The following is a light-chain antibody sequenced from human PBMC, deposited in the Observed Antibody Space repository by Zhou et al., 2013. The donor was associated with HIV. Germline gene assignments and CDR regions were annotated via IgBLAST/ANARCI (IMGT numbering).Light chain of an antibody. J-gene: IGKJ1*01. CDR1: QSLVYSDGNTY. CDR2: KVS. CDR3: MQATQLPPT. Sequence: DVVMTQSPLSLPVTLGQPASISCRSSQSLVYSDGNTYLNWFQQRPGQSPRRLIYKVSKRHSGVPDRFSGSGSGTDFTLEISRVAAEDVGIYYCMQATQLPPTFGQGTKVEIK. V-gene: IGKV2-30*01.